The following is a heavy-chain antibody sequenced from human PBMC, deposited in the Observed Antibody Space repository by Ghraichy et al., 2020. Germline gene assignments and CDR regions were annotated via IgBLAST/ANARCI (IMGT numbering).Heavy chain of an antibody. CDR2: ISNNGDNT. J-gene: IGHJ4*02. CDR1: GFTFRDYA. D-gene: IGHD2-2*02. Sequence: GGSLRLSCAVSGFTFRDYAMAWVRQAPGKGLEWVSAISNNGDNTFYADAVKGRFTISRDYPTNKLFLQMSSLGVEDTAIYYCTGEFDSMTSYYSDLGYWGQGTVVTVSS. V-gene: IGHV3-23*05. CDR3: TGEFDSMTSYYSDLGY.